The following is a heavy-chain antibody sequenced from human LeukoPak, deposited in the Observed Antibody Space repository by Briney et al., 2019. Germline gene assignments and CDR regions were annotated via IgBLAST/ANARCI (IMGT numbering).Heavy chain of an antibody. CDR3: ARHGYGSGSYYNVPLFDY. D-gene: IGHD3-10*01. J-gene: IGHJ4*02. CDR2: ISSNGGST. CDR1: GFTFSSYA. Sequence: GGSLRLSCVVSGFTFSSYAMHWVRQAPGKGLEYVSAISSNGGSTYYANSVKGRFTISRDNSKNTLYLQMGSLRAEDMAVYYCARHGYGSGSYYNVPLFDYWGQGTLVTVSS. V-gene: IGHV3-64*01.